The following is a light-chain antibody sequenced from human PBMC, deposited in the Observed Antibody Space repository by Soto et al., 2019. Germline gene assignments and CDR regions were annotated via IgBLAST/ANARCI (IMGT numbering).Light chain of an antibody. V-gene: IGKV3-20*01. CDR1: QSVTSNF. CDR2: GAS. Sequence: IVLTQSPGTLSLSPGEGAALSCRASQSVTSNFLAWYQQKPGQAPRLLIYGASSRATGIPDRFSGSGSGTDFTLTIRRLEPEDFAVYYCQQYARSPLTFSAGTKVEI. CDR3: QQYARSPLT. J-gene: IGKJ4*01.